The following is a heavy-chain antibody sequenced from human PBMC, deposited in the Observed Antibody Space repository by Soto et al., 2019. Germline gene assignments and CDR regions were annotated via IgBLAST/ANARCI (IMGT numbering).Heavy chain of an antibody. J-gene: IGHJ4*02. Sequence: QVQLVQSGAEVKKPGASVKVSCKASGYTFTSYDINWVRQATGQGLEWMGWMNPNSGNTGYAQKFQGRVTMTRNTSISTSYMELSSLRSEDTAVYYCARTSITIFGVGTEYWGQGTLVTVSS. CDR2: MNPNSGNT. CDR1: GYTFTSYD. D-gene: IGHD3-3*01. V-gene: IGHV1-8*01. CDR3: ARTSITIFGVGTEY.